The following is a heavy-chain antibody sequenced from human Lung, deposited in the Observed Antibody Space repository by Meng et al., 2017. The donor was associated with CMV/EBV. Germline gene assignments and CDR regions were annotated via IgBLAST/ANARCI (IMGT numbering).Heavy chain of an antibody. D-gene: IGHD2-2*01. Sequence: LXCTVSGGXISSSNYYWSWIRQPPGKGLEWIGRMLSTGSTYYNPSLKSRVTISLDTSKNQFSLKLNSVTAADTAVYFCARDHKFRVGIVVVPAFDIWXQGTMVTVSS. CDR2: MLSTGST. V-gene: IGHV4-39*07. J-gene: IGHJ3*02. CDR1: GGXISSSNYY. CDR3: ARDHKFRVGIVVVPAFDI.